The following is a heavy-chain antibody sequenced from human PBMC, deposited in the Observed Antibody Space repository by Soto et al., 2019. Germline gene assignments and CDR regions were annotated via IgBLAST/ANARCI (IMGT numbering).Heavy chain of an antibody. J-gene: IGHJ4*02. CDR1: GFTFSSYS. V-gene: IGHV3-21*01. D-gene: IGHD3-10*01. Sequence: GGSLRLSCAASGFTFSSYSMNWVRQAPGKGLEWVSSISSSSSYIYYADSVKGRFTISRDNAKNSLYLQMNSLRAEDTAVYYCARDMSSQSGFDYWGQGTLVTVSS. CDR2: ISSSSSYI. CDR3: ARDMSSQSGFDY.